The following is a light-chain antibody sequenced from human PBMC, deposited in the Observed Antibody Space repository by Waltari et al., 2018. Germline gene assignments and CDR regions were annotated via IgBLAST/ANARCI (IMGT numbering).Light chain of an antibody. CDR1: SGHSKNV. CDR2: VNSDGSH. J-gene: IGLJ3*02. CDR3: QTGGHGTWV. Sequence: QLVLTQSPSASASLGASVKLTCTLSSGHSKNVIAWHQQRPEKGPRYLMKVNSDGSHNKGDEIPDRFSGSSSGAERYLTSSSLQSEDEADYFCQTGGHGTWVFGGGTKLTVL. V-gene: IGLV4-69*01.